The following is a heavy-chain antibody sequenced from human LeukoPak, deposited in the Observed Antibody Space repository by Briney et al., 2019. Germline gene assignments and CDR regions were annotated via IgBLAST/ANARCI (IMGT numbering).Heavy chain of an antibody. Sequence: GGSLRLSCAASGFTFSSYGMHWVRQAPGKGLEWVAFIRYDGSNKYYADSVKGRFIISRDNAKTSVFLQMNSLRAEDTAIYYCAKADDFVWGSFRSPPDNWGQGTLVVVSS. CDR3: AKADDFVWGSFRSPPDN. CDR2: IRYDGSNK. CDR1: GFTFSSYG. D-gene: IGHD3-16*02. V-gene: IGHV3-30*02. J-gene: IGHJ4*02.